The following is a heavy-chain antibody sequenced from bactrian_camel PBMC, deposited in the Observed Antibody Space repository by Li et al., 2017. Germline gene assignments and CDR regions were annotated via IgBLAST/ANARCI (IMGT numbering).Heavy chain of an antibody. CDR3: AADRPVTAYGEVRCSESPAFDW. J-gene: IGHJ4*01. CDR2: IDSDGGT. CDR1: GYMHIPWC. D-gene: IGHD6*01. Sequence: HVQLVESGGGPMQAGDDLKLSCVVSGYMHIPWCVGWYRQTPGQEREGLAFIDSDGGTTYVDSVKDRFTIFRDDAKNSLYLEMSSLKPEDTAMYYCAADRPVTAYGEVRCSESPAFDWWGLGTQVTVS. V-gene: IGHV3S53*01.